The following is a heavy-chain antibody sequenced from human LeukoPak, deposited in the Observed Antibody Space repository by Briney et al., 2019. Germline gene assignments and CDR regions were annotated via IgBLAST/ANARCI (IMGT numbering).Heavy chain of an antibody. J-gene: IGHJ4*02. Sequence: SQTLSLTCTVSGGSISSYYWSWIRQPPGKGLEWIGYIYYSGSTNYNPSLKSRVTISVDTSKNQFSLKLSSVTAADTAVYYCAREGSGSYFPHFDYWGQGTLVTVSS. CDR3: AREGSGSYFPHFDY. V-gene: IGHV4-59*01. CDR1: GGSISSYY. D-gene: IGHD1-26*01. CDR2: IYYSGST.